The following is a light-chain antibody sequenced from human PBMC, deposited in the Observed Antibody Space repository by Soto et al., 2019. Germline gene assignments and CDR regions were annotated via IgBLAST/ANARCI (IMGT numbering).Light chain of an antibody. Sequence: EIVLTQSPATLSLSPGERASLSCRASQSVSGDYVAWYQQKPGQAPGLLIHGASNRATGIPDRFSGSGSGTDFTLTISRLEPEDFAVYFCHRYGSSPTFGQGTRLEIK. CDR3: HRYGSSPT. CDR1: QSVSGDY. J-gene: IGKJ2*01. CDR2: GAS. V-gene: IGKV3-20*01.